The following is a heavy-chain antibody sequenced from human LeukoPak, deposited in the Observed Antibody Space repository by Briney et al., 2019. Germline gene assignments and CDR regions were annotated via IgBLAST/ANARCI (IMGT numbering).Heavy chain of an antibody. CDR3: AKDWPSGSYPYWYFDL. Sequence: GGSLRLSCAASGFTFSSYAMSWVRQAPGKGLEWVSAISGSGGSTYYADSVKGRFTISRDNSKNTLYLQMNSLRAEDTAVYYRAKDWPSGSYPYWYFDLWGRGTLVTVSS. D-gene: IGHD1-26*01. CDR1: GFTFSSYA. V-gene: IGHV3-23*01. CDR2: ISGSGGST. J-gene: IGHJ2*01.